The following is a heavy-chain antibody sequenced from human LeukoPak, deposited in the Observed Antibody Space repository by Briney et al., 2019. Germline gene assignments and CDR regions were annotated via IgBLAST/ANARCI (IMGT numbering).Heavy chain of an antibody. CDR3: ARDQLTGDAFDI. CDR2: ISYDGSNK. Sequence: GGSLRLSCAASGFTFSSYAMRWVRQAPGKGLEWVAVISYDGSNKYYADSVKGRSTISRDNSKNTLYLQMNSLRAEDTAVYYCARDQLTGDAFDIWGQGTMVTVSS. CDR1: GFTFSSYA. V-gene: IGHV3-30-3*01. D-gene: IGHD3-9*01. J-gene: IGHJ3*02.